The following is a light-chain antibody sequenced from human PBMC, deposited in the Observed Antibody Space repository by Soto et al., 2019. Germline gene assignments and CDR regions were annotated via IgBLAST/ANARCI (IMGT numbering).Light chain of an antibody. Sequence: QSVLTQPPSASGSPGQSVTISCTGTSSDVGAYNYVSWYQHHPGKAPKLMIYEVSKRPSGVPDRFSGSKSGPSASLAISGLQSEDEADYYCAAWDDNLNGGEFGGGTKLTVL. CDR2: EVS. CDR3: AAWDDNLNGGE. V-gene: IGLV2-8*01. CDR1: SSDVGAYNY. J-gene: IGLJ3*02.